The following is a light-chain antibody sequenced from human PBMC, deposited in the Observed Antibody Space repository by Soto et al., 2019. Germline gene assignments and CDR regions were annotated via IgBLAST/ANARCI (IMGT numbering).Light chain of an antibody. V-gene: IGLV2-14*03. CDR1: SSDIGGYNY. CDR3: RSYTSSSTLV. Sequence: QSALTQPASVSGSPGQSITISCTGTSSDIGGYNYVSWYQQHPGKAPKLMICDVSTRPSGVSNRFSGSKSGNTASLTISGLQAEDEADYYCRSYTSSSTLVFGGGTKLTVL. J-gene: IGLJ2*01. CDR2: DVS.